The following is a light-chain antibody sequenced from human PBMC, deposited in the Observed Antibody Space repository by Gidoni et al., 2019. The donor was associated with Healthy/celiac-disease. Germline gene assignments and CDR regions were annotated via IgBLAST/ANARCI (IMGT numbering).Light chain of an antibody. CDR1: SSNNGAGYD. CDR2: GNS. J-gene: IGLJ3*02. Sequence: QSVLTQPPSASGAPGQRVTIACTGSSSNNGAGYDVHWYQPHPGTAPKLLIYGNSNRPSGVPDRFSGSKSGTSASLAITGLQAEDEADYYCQSYDSSRSGWGFGGGTKLTVL. V-gene: IGLV1-40*01. CDR3: QSYDSSRSGWG.